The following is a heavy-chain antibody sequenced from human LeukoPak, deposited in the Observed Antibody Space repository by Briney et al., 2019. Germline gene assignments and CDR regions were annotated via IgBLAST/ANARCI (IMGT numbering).Heavy chain of an antibody. V-gene: IGHV3-23*01. CDR2: ISGSGGNT. D-gene: IGHD4-23*01. J-gene: IGHJ4*02. CDR3: AKDQYGGNPQYYFDY. Sequence: PGGSLRLSCAASGFTFSSYAMIWVRQAPGKGLDWVSAISGSGGNTYYADSAKGRFTISRDNSKNTLYLQMSSLRAEDTAVYYCAKDQYGGNPQYYFDYWGQGTLVTGSS. CDR1: GFTFSSYA.